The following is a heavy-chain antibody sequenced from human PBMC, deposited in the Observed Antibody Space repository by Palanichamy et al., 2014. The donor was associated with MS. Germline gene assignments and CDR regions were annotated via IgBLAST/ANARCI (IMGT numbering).Heavy chain of an antibody. V-gene: IGHV3-33*01. D-gene: IGHD4-17*01. J-gene: IGHJ4*02. Sequence: QVQLVESGGGVVQPGRSLRLSCAASGFTFSSYGMYWVRQAPGKGLEWVAVIWYDGSNKYYADSVKGRFTISRDNSKNTLYLQMNSLRTEDTAVYYCARGLTTVTLSYFDYWGQGTLVTVSS. CDR1: GFTFSSYG. CDR3: ARGLTTVTLSYFDY. CDR2: IWYDGSNK.